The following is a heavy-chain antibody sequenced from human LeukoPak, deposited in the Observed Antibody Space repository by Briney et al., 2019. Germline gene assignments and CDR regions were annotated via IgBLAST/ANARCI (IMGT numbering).Heavy chain of an antibody. D-gene: IGHD6-13*01. CDR2: INHSGST. CDR1: GGSFSGYY. J-gene: IGHJ4*02. V-gene: IGHV4-34*01. CDR3: ARYSSSEYFDY. Sequence: SETLSLTCAVYGGSFSGYYWSWIRHPPGKGLEGIGEINHSGSTNYNPSLKSRVTISVDTSKNQFSLTLSSVTAAETAVYYCARYSSSEYFDYWGQGTLVTVSS.